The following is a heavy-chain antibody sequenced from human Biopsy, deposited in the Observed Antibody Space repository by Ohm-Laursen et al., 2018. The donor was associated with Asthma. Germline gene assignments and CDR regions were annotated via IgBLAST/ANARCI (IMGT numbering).Heavy chain of an antibody. CDR2: ISSSSSSYI. J-gene: IGHJ6*02. D-gene: IGHD3-22*01. CDR3: ARDANIYYDSSGYYYNYYYGMDV. V-gene: IGHV3-21*01. Sequence: SLRLSCTASGFTFSSYSMNWVRQAPGKGLEWVSSISSSSSSYIYYADSVKGRFTISRDNAKNSLYLQMNSLRAEDTAVYYCARDANIYYDSSGYYYNYYYGMDVWGQGTTVTVSS. CDR1: GFTFSSYS.